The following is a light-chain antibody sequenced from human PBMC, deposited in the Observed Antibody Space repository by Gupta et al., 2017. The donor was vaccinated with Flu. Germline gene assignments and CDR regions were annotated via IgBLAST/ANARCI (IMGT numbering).Light chain of an antibody. CDR3: QHHGDCPLFT. V-gene: IGKV3D-20*02. CDR1: QRMRGNY. CDR2: DIA. Sequence: EIVLTQSPDTLSLSPGERATLTCRASQRMRGNYLGWYEQKPGQAPRLLIYDIANRATGIADRFGGSGCGKEVAITISRREQEDFAVYYYQHHGDCPLFTFGQGTKLDIK. J-gene: IGKJ2*01.